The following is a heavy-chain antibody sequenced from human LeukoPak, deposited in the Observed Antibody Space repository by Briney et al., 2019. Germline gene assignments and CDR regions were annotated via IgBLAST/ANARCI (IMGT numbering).Heavy chain of an antibody. Sequence: ASVKVSCKASGGTFSSYAISWVRQAPGQGLEWMGGIIPIFGTTNYAHRFQGRVTITADESTSTAYMELSSLKSEDTAVYYCATESDYGYYYYMDVWGKGTTVTISS. CDR1: GGTFSSYA. D-gene: IGHD4-17*01. CDR3: ATESDYGYYYYMDV. V-gene: IGHV1-69*13. CDR2: IIPIFGTT. J-gene: IGHJ6*03.